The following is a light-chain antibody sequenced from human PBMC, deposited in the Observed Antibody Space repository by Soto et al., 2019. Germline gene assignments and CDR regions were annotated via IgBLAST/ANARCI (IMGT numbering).Light chain of an antibody. CDR2: WAS. Sequence: DIVMTQSPDSLAVSLGERATINCKSSQSVLYSSNNKNYLAWYQQKPGQPPKLLIYWASTRESGVPDRFSGSGSGTDFTLTISSLQAEDVAIYYCQQYYSTPFTFGPGTKVHIQ. V-gene: IGKV4-1*01. CDR1: QSVLYSSNNKNY. J-gene: IGKJ3*01. CDR3: QQYYSTPFT.